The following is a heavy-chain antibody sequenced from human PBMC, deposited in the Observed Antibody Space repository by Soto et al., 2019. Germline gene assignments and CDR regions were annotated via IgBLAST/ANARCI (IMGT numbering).Heavy chain of an antibody. V-gene: IGHV4-39*01. D-gene: IGHD4-17*01. Sequence: SETLSLTCTFSCGSITSSSYYWGWIRQPPGKGLEWIGGIYYSGRSYYNPSLKSRVTMSVDTSKNQFSLTLNSVTAADAAVYYCARQRTTVVTQAYFDHWGQGTLVTVS. CDR1: CGSITSSSYY. J-gene: IGHJ4*02. CDR3: ARQRTTVVTQAYFDH. CDR2: IYYSGRS.